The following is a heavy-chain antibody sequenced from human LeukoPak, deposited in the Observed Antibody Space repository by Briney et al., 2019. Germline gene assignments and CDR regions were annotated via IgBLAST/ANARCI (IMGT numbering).Heavy chain of an antibody. CDR2: INPNSGGT. J-gene: IGHJ4*02. V-gene: IGHV1-2*06. Sequence: ASVKISCKASGYTFTGYYMHWVRQAPGQGLEWVGRINPNSGGTNYAQKFQGRVTMTRDTSISTAYMELSRLRSDDTAVYYCARVHCTNGVCYLFDYWGQGTLVTVSS. D-gene: IGHD2-8*01. CDR1: GYTFTGYY. CDR3: ARVHCTNGVCYLFDY.